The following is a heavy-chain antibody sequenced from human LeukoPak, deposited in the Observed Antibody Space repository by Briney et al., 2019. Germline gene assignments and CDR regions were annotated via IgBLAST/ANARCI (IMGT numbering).Heavy chain of an antibody. CDR2: IYYSGST. V-gene: IGHV4-59*01. D-gene: IGHD4-17*01. CDR1: GGSISSYY. Sequence: SETLSLTCTVSGGSISSYYWSWIRQPPGKGLEWIGYIYYSGSTNYNPSLKSRVIISVDTSKNQFSLKLSSVTAADTAVYYCARDPALDYVFDYWGQGTLVTVSS. J-gene: IGHJ4*02. CDR3: ARDPALDYVFDY.